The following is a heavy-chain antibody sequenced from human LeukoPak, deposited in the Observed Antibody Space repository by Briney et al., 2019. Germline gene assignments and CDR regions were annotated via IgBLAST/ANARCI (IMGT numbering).Heavy chain of an antibody. D-gene: IGHD2-15*01. V-gene: IGHV2-5*01. J-gene: IGHJ4*02. CDR3: AHKLSDIIRGETRLAATHSVFDS. Sequence: ESGPTLVNPTQTLTLTCTFSGFSLTTNGVAVGWIRQPPGKALEWLALFYWNDDTYYSPSLKSRLTITKDTSKNLVVLIMTNMDPVDTATYYCAHKLSDIIRGETRLAATHSVFDSWGQGTLVTVSS. CDR1: GFSLTTNGVA. CDR2: FYWNDDT.